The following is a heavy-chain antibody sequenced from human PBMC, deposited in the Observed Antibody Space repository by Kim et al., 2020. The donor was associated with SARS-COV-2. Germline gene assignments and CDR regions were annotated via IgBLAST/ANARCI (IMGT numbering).Heavy chain of an antibody. Sequence: SETLSLTCTVAGGSVTSHYWHWIRQSQGKGLEWIGYISNSGSTNYNPSLKSRVTISLDTSRNQFSLKLNSVIAADTAIYYCASARGYSYYYYYMDVWA. CDR1: GGSVTSHY. CDR2: ISNSGST. V-gene: IGHV4-59*08. D-gene: IGHD5-18*01. CDR3: ASARGYSYYYYYMDV. J-gene: IGHJ6*03.